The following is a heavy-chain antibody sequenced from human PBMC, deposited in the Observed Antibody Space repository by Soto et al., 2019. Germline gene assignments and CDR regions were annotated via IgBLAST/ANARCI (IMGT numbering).Heavy chain of an antibody. CDR1: GFTFTSSA. D-gene: IGHD3-10*01. J-gene: IGHJ6*02. CDR2: IVVGSVNT. V-gene: IGHV1-58*01. CDR3: AADPVFYGSGSPITYYYGMDV. Sequence: SVNVTCQASGFTFTSSAVQWVRQARGQRLELLGWIVVGSVNTNYAQKFQERVTITRDMSTSTAYMELSSLRSEDTAVYYCAADPVFYGSGSPITYYYGMDVWGQGTTVTVSS.